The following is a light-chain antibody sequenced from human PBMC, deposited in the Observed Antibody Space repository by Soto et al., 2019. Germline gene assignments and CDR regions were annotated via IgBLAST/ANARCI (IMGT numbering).Light chain of an antibody. CDR1: QSISSSF. CDR3: QLYGSSIT. CDR2: GAF. V-gene: IGKV3-20*01. Sequence: EIVLTQSPGTLSLSPGERATLSCRASQSISSSFLAWLQQKPGQAPRLLIYGAFGRATGIPDRFSGSGSGTDFTLTINGLEPEDFAVYYCQLYGSSITFGQGTRLEIK. J-gene: IGKJ5*01.